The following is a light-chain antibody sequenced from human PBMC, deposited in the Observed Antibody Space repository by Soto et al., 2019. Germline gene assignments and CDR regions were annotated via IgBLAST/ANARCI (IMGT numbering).Light chain of an antibody. CDR2: EVS. J-gene: IGLJ1*01. V-gene: IGLV2-14*01. CDR1: SSDVGGYNY. CDR3: SSYTSSSTYV. Sequence: QSALTRPASVSGSPGQSITISCTGTSSDVGGYNYVSWYQQHPGKAPKLMIYEVSNRPSGVSNRFSGSKSGNTASLTISGLQAEDEADYYCSSYTSSSTYVFGTVTKLTVL.